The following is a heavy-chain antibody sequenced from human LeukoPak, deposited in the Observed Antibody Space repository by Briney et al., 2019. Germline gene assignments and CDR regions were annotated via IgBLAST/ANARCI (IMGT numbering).Heavy chain of an antibody. CDR3: ATPPLQAIDY. CDR1: GGSISSSSYY. CDR2: IYYSGST. Sequence: SETLSLTCTVSGGSISSSSYYWGWIRQPPGKGLEWIGSIYYSGSTYYNPSLKSRVTISVDTSKNQFSLKLSSVTAADTAVYYCATPPLQAIDYWGQGTLVTVSS. V-gene: IGHV4-39*01. J-gene: IGHJ4*02. D-gene: IGHD4-11*01.